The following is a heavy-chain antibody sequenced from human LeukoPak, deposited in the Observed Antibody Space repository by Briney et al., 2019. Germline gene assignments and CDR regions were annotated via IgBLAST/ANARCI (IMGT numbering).Heavy chain of an antibody. V-gene: IGHV3-66*01. CDR1: GFTVSSNF. CDR2: IYTSGIT. CDR3: AREDAGGTYSFDY. J-gene: IGHJ4*02. D-gene: IGHD1-26*01. Sequence: GGSLRLSCAVSGFTVSSNFMSWARQAPGKGPEWVSVIYTSGITYYADSVRGRFSISRDNSKNTLYLQMDSLTVEDTAVYYCAREDAGGTYSFDYWGQGILVTVSS.